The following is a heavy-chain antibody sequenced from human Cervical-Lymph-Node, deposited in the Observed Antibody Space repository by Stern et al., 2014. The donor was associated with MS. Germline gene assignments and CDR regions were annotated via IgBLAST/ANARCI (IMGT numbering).Heavy chain of an antibody. D-gene: IGHD6-13*01. CDR2: FFPIFGTP. J-gene: IGHJ5*02. CDR3: ALSSETSDRWYSLGYDL. Sequence: VQLVESGAEVTKPGSSVQVSCKASGRTFSKFPSSWVRQAPGQGLEWLGGFFPIFGTPTYAQEFRGRVTITADVSTSTVYMELSSLRSDDTAVYYCALSSETSDRWYSLGYDLWGQGTLVTVSS. CDR1: GRTFSKFP. V-gene: IGHV1-69*01.